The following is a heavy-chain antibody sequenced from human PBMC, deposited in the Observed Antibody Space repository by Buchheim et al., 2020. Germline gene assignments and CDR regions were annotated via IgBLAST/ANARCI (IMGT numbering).Heavy chain of an antibody. CDR2: IKDSGST. Sequence: QLQLQESGPGLVRPSETLPLTCSVSGGSIGSATYYWGWFRQSPGKGLEWIGSIKDSGSTFYNPSLKSRVAISADTSKAQFSLNLNSVTAADTAVYYCARDFGYWGQGIL. V-gene: IGHV4-39*02. CDR3: ARDFGY. J-gene: IGHJ4*02. CDR1: GGSIGSATYY. D-gene: IGHD3-10*01.